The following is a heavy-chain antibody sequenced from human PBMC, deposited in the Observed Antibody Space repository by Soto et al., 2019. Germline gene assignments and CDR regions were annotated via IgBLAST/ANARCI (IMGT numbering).Heavy chain of an antibody. CDR1: GYTFTSYY. Sequence: QVQLVQSGAEVKKPGASVKVSCKASGYTFTSYYITWVRQAPGQGLEWMVWFSAYNSNTNYAQKLQGRVTLTTDTSTSTAYMELRILRADDTAVYYCARDLPPLDYWGQGTLVTVSS. J-gene: IGHJ4*02. CDR2: FSAYNSNT. V-gene: IGHV1-18*01. CDR3: ARDLPPLDY.